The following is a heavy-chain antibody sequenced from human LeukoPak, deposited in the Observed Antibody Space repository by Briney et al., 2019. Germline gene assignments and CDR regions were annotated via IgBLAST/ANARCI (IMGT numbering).Heavy chain of an antibody. CDR2: ISSSSSYI. Sequence: PGGSLRLSCAASGFTFSSYSMNCVRQAPGKGLEWVSSISSSSSYIYYADSVKGRFTISRDNAKNSLYLRMNSLRAEDTAVYYCARGYGSGSYYSGIVYYYYYYMDVWGKGTTVTVSS. D-gene: IGHD3-10*01. V-gene: IGHV3-21*01. CDR3: ARGYGSGSYYSGIVYYYYYYMDV. CDR1: GFTFSSYS. J-gene: IGHJ6*03.